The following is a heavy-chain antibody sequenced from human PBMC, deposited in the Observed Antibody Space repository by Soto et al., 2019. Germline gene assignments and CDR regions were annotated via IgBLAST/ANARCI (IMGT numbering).Heavy chain of an antibody. CDR3: AITSQYYFDY. J-gene: IGHJ4*02. V-gene: IGHV3-64*01. CDR2: INTNGGST. CDR1: GFTCSSYA. Sequence: EVQLVESGGGLVQPGGSLRLSCAASGFTCSSYAMHLVRQAPGKGLEYVSTINTNGGSTYYANSVKGRFTISRDNSKNTLYLQMGSLRAEDMAVYYCAITSQYYFDYWGQGTLVTVSS.